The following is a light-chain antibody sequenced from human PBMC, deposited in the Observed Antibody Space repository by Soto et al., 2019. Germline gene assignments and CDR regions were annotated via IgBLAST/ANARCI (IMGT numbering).Light chain of an antibody. J-gene: IGLJ2*01. CDR2: EVS. V-gene: IGLV2-8*01. Sequence: QSVLTQPPSASGSPGQSVTISCTGTSTNVGDYNFVSWYQQHPGKAPKLMIYEVSKRPSGVPDRFSGSKSGNTASLTVSGLQAEDEADYYCSSYAGSNNLQVFGGGTKLTVL. CDR1: STNVGDYNF. CDR3: SSYAGSNNLQV.